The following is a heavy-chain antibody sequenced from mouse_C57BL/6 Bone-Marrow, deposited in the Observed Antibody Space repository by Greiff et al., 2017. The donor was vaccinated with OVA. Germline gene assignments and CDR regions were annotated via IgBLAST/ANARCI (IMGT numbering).Heavy chain of an antibody. CDR2: IWSGGST. CDR1: GFSLTSYG. V-gene: IGHV2-2*01. J-gene: IGHJ4*01. Sequence: VKLEESGPGLVQPSQSLSITCTVSGFSLTSYGVHWVRQSPGKGLEWLGVIWSGGSTDYNAAFISRLSISKDNSKSQVFFKMNSLQADDTAIYYCAKGGITNYAMDYWGQGTSVTVSS. CDR3: AKGGITNYAMDY. D-gene: IGHD2-4*01.